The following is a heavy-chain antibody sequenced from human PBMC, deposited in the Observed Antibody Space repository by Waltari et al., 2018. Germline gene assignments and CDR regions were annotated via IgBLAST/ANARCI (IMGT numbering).Heavy chain of an antibody. D-gene: IGHD3-16*01. CDR2: NNPTNGVT. CDR1: GYSFGGYY. V-gene: IGHV1-2*02. CDR3: ARGLGGSSPFDY. Sequence: QVHLVQSGAEVKKSGASVKVSCKASGYSFGGYYLYRVRQAPGQGLELMGWNNPTNGVTNDAQKYQGRVTMTRDTSINSVYMDLSRLRSDDTAVYFCARGLGGSSPFDYWGRGTLVTVSS. J-gene: IGHJ4*02.